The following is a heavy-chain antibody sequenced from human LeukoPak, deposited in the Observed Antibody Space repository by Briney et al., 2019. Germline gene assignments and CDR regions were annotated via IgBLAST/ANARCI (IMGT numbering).Heavy chain of an antibody. D-gene: IGHD1-26*01. J-gene: IGHJ4*02. V-gene: IGHV3-66*01. CDR3: ARDRGSYGRHFDY. CDR1: GFTVSSNY. CDR2: IYSGGTT. Sequence: GGSLRLSCAASGFTVSSNYMNWVRQTPGKGLEWVSVIYSGGTTYYADSVKGRFTISRDNSKNTLYLQMNSLRAEDTAVYYCARDRGSYGRHFDYWGQGTLVTVPS.